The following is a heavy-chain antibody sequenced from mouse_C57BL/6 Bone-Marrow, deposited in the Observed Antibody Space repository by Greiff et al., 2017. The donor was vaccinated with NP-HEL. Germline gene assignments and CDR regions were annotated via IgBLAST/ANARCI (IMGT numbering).Heavy chain of an antibody. CDR1: GFTFSDYY. Sequence: EVQRVESEGGLVQPGSSMKLSCTASGFTFSDYYMAWVRQVPEKGLEWVANINYDGSSTYYLDSLKSRFIISRDNAKNILYLQMSSLKSEDTATYYCARGYDYDYAMDYWGQGTSVTVSS. J-gene: IGHJ4*01. V-gene: IGHV5-16*01. CDR2: INYDGSST. D-gene: IGHD2-4*01. CDR3: ARGYDYDYAMDY.